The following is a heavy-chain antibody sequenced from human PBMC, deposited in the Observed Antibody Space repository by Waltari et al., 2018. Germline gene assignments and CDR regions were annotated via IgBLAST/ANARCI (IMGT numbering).Heavy chain of an antibody. D-gene: IGHD5-12*01. CDR3: AREDIVSATQWRGNQYRGNSGYDL. Sequence: QVFLVESGGGVVQPGDSLRLSCVSSGFNFNIHGMHWVRQAPGKGVEWVAFTRFDGINKHYADSVKGRFTISRDNIENTLYLQMNSLRGEDSAIYYCAREDIVSATQWRGNQYRGNSGYDLWGQGTLVSVSS. J-gene: IGHJ4*01. CDR2: TRFDGINK. CDR1: GFNFNIHG. V-gene: IGHV3-30*02.